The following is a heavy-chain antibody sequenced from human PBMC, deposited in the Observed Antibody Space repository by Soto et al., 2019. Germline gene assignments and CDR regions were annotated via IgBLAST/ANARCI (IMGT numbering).Heavy chain of an antibody. V-gene: IGHV4-34*01. CDR1: GGYFSGYY. J-gene: IGHJ6*02. CDR2: INHSGST. Sequence: QVQLQQWGAGLLKPSETLSLTCAVYGGYFSGYYWSWIRQPPGKGLEWLGEINHSGSTNYNPSLKSRVTISVDTSKNQFSLKLSSVTAAETAVYYCARAKRYNYGMDVWGQGTTVTVSS. CDR3: ARAKRYNYGMDV.